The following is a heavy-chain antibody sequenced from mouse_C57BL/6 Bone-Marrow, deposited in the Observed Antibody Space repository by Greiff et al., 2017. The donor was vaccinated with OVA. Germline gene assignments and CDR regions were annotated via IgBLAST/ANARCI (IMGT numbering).Heavy chain of an antibody. D-gene: IGHD1-1*01. V-gene: IGHV1-7*01. CDR2: INPSSGYT. Sequence: VQLVESGAELAKPGASVKLSCKASGYTFTSYWMHWVKQRPGQGLEWIGYINPSSGYTKYNQKFKDKATLTADKSSSTAYMQLSSLTYEDSAVYYCAREDYGSLHYFDYWGQGTTLTVSS. J-gene: IGHJ2*01. CDR1: GYTFTSYW. CDR3: AREDYGSLHYFDY.